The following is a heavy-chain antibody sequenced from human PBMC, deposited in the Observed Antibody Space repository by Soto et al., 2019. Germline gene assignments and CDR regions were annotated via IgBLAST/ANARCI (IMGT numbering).Heavy chain of an antibody. V-gene: IGHV3-30*18. Sequence: QVQLVESGGGVVQPGRSLRLSCAASGFTFSSYGMHWVRQAPGKGLEWVAVISYDGSNKYYADSVKGRFTISRDNSKNTLYLQMNSLRAEDTAVYYCAKDEGDGSGSYWYGMDVWGQGTTVTVSS. D-gene: IGHD3-10*01. CDR3: AKDEGDGSGSYWYGMDV. J-gene: IGHJ6*02. CDR2: ISYDGSNK. CDR1: GFTFSSYG.